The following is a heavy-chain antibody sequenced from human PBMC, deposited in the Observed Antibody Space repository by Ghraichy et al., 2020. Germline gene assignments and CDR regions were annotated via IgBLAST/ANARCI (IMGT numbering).Heavy chain of an antibody. Sequence: SETLSLTCTVSGGSISSSSYYWGWIRQPPGKGLEWIGSIYYSGSTYYNPSLKSRVTISVDTSKNQFSLKLSSVTAADTAVYYCARNTAGTSRLRFYYYYYMDVWGKGTTVTVSS. D-gene: IGHD6-13*01. J-gene: IGHJ6*03. CDR1: GGSISSSSYY. CDR2: IYYSGST. V-gene: IGHV4-39*01. CDR3: ARNTAGTSRLRFYYYYYMDV.